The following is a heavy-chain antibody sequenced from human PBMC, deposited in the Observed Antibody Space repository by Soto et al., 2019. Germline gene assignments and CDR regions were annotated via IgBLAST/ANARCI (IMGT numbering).Heavy chain of an antibody. CDR1: GLTVSSNY. CDR3: ARGYYDSSGYSRAEAFDS. CDR2: IYSGGST. V-gene: IGHV3-53*01. Sequence: EVQLVESGGGLIQPGGSLRLSCAASGLTVSSNYMSWVRQAPGKGLEWVSLIYSGGSTYYADSVKGRFTISRDSSKNTLYLQMNSLRGEDTAVYHCARGYYDSSGYSRAEAFDSWGQGTMVTVSS. J-gene: IGHJ3*02. D-gene: IGHD3-22*01.